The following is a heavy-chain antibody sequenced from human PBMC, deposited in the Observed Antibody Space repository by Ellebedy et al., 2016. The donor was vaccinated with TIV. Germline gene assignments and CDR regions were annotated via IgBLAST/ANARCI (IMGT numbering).Heavy chain of an antibody. CDR3: AKGRGGGSDSSAPRYYFDY. V-gene: IGHV3-11*01. Sequence: GESLKISCAASGFRFSDYHMTWIRQAPGKGLEWVSYIISGGSHIYYADSVQGRFTTSRDNAENSLHLQMNSLRPEDTAIYYCAKGRGGGSDSSAPRYYFDYWGLGTLVTVSS. J-gene: IGHJ4*02. D-gene: IGHD3-22*01. CDR1: GFRFSDYH. CDR2: IISGGSHI.